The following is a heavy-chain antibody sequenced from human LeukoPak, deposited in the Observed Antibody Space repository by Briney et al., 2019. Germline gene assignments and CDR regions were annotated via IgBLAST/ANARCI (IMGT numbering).Heavy chain of an antibody. D-gene: IGHD2-2*02. Sequence: ASVKVSCKASGGTFSSYAISWVRQAPGQGLEWMGRIIPILGIANYAQKFQGRVTITADKSTSTAYMELSSLRSEDTAVYYCARGPTSYMLFDIWGQGTMVTVSS. J-gene: IGHJ3*02. CDR3: ARGPTSYMLFDI. V-gene: IGHV1-69*04. CDR1: GGTFSSYA. CDR2: IIPILGIA.